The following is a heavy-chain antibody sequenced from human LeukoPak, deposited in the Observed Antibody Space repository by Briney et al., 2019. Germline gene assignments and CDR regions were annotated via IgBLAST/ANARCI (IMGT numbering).Heavy chain of an antibody. V-gene: IGHV3-30-3*01. CDR3: AKGGIQLPLDHFDY. J-gene: IGHJ4*02. CDR2: ISYDGSNK. CDR1: GFTFSSYA. D-gene: IGHD2-15*01. Sequence: QSGGSLRLSCAASGFTFSSYAMHWVRQAPGKGLEWVAVISYDGSNKYYADSVKGRFTISRDNSKNTLYLQMNSLRAEDTAVYYCAKGGIQLPLDHFDYWGQGTLVTVPS.